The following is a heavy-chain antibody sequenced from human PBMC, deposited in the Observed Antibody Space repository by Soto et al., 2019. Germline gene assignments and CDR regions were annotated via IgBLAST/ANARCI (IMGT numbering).Heavy chain of an antibody. Sequence: SETLSLTCTVSGGSISSYYWSWIRQPPGKGLEWIGYIHHSGSSNYNPSLKSRVTIAVDTSKNQFSLKLSSVTAADTAVDYCSRDLGVRGDSIGPDYYYGMDVWGQGTTVTVSS. V-gene: IGHV4-59*01. CDR1: GGSISSYY. CDR3: SRDLGVRGDSIGPDYYYGMDV. J-gene: IGHJ6*02. D-gene: IGHD3-10*01. CDR2: IHHSGSS.